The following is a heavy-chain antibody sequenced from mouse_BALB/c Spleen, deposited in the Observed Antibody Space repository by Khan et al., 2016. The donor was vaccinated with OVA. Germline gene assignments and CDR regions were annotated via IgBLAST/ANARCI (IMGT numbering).Heavy chain of an antibody. CDR1: GFTFSDYG. CDR2: ISSLAYSI. CDR3: ARSWAMDY. J-gene: IGHJ4*01. Sequence: EVELVESGGGLVQPGGSRKLSCAASGFTFSDYGLAWVRQAPGKGPEWVAFISSLAYSIYYADTVTGRFTISRENAKNSLYLDMSSLRSEDTAMYYCARSWAMDYWGQGTSVTVSS. V-gene: IGHV5-15*02.